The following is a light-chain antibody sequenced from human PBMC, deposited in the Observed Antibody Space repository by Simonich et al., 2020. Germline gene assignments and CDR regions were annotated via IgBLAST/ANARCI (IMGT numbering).Light chain of an antibody. CDR2: LGS. CDR3: MQALQTPYT. CDR1: QSLLHSNGYNS. J-gene: IGKJ2*01. V-gene: IGKV2-28*01. Sequence: IVMTQSPLSLPVTLGEPASISCRSSQSLLHSNGYNSFDWYLQKPGQSPQLLIYLGSNRASGVPDRFRGSGSVTDFTLKISRVEAVDVGVYYCMQALQTPYTVGQGTKLEIK.